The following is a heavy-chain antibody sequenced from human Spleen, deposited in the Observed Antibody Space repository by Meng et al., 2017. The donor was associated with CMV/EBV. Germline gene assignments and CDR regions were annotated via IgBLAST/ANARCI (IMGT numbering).Heavy chain of an antibody. CDR1: GYTFTGHY. J-gene: IGHJ4*02. V-gene: IGHV1-2*02. CDR3: ARGVNSGSYSFGYFDY. D-gene: IGHD1-26*01. CDR2: INPNNGGT. Sequence: ASVKVSCKASGYTFTGHYMHWVRQAPGQGLEWMGWINPNNGGTNYGQRFQGRVTMTRDTSIRTAYMELSRLRSDDTAVYNCARGVNSGSYSFGYFDYWGQGTLVTVSS.